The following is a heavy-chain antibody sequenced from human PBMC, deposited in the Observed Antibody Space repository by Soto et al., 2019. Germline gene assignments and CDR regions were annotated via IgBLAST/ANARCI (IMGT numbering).Heavy chain of an antibody. V-gene: IGHV1-18*04. CDR2: ISAYNDNT. J-gene: IGHJ4*02. CDR1: GYTFASYG. D-gene: IGHD3-9*01. Sequence: ASVKVSCKASGYTFASYGISWVRQAPGQGLEWMGWISAYNDNTNYAQKFHGRVTLTTDAPTSTAYMELGSLRSDDTAVYYCARDLPYYDLSTCLSPVDYWGQGTLVTVSS. CDR3: ARDLPYYDLSTCLSPVDY.